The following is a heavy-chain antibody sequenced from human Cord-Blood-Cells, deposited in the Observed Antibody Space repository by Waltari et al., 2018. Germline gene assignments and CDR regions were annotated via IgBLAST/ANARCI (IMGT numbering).Heavy chain of an antibody. Sequence: QVHLVQAGAEVNKPGASVTVSCKAAGYTFTGYSLHWLRQAPGQGLEWMGWINPNSGGTNYAQKFQGRVTMTRDTSISTAYMELSRLRSDDTAVYYCARPIAAAGTDYWGQGTLVTVSS. V-gene: IGHV1-2*02. CDR3: ARPIAAAGTDY. CDR2: INPNSGGT. D-gene: IGHD6-13*01. J-gene: IGHJ4*02. CDR1: GYTFTGYS.